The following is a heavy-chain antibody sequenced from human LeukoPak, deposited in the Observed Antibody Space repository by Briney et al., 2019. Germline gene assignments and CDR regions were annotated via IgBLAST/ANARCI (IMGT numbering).Heavy chain of an antibody. J-gene: IGHJ4*02. CDR3: ARGRYSGTTYYFDY. Sequence: GGSLRLSCAASGFTFSTSWMSWVRHVPGKGLEWGANIKKDGSETYYVDSVKGRFTISRDNAKISLYLQMNSLRAEDTAMYYCARGRYSGTTYYFDYWGLGTLVTVSS. V-gene: IGHV3-7*03. D-gene: IGHD5-12*01. CDR2: IKKDGSET. CDR1: GFTFSTSW.